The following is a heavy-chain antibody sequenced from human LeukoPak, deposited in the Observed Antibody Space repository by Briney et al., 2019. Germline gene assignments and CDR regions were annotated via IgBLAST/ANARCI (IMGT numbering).Heavy chain of an antibody. Sequence: GGSLRLSCAASGFTFSSYAMSWVRQAPGKGLEWVSAISGSGGSTYYADSVKGRFTISRDNSKNTLYLQMNSLRAEDTAVYYCAKNYGSGSYYNHLGWFDPWGQGTLVTVSS. CDR3: AKNYGSGSYYNHLGWFDP. CDR2: ISGSGGST. D-gene: IGHD3-10*01. J-gene: IGHJ5*02. CDR1: GFTFSSYA. V-gene: IGHV3-23*01.